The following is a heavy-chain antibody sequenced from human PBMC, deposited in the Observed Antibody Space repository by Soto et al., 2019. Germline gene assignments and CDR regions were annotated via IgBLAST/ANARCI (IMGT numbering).Heavy chain of an antibody. Sequence: GGSLRLSCAASGFTFSSYAMSWVRQAPGKGLEWVSSVSAGGDMTYYSDSVKGRFTISRDNSNNALFLQMNSLRIEDTALYYCARGDRGGSGYQASYYYSGLDVWGQGTTVTVSS. CDR3: ARGDRGGSGYQASYYYSGLDV. CDR2: VSAGGDMT. CDR1: GFTFSSYA. J-gene: IGHJ6*02. V-gene: IGHV3-23*01. D-gene: IGHD3-10*01.